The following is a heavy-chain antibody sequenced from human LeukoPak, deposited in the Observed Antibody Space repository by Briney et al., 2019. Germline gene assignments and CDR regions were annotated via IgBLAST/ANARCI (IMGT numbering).Heavy chain of an antibody. D-gene: IGHD2-15*01. Sequence: GGSLRLSCAASGFTFSSYAMSWVRQAPGKGLEWVSAISGSGGSTYYADSVKGRFTISRDNAKNSLYLQMNSLRAEDTAVYYCARDEAAGDYWGQGTLVTVSS. J-gene: IGHJ4*02. V-gene: IGHV3-23*01. CDR3: ARDEAAGDY. CDR2: ISGSGGST. CDR1: GFTFSSYA.